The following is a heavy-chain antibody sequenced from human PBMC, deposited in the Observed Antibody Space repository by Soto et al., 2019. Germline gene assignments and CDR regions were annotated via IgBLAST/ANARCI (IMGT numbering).Heavy chain of an antibody. CDR1: GFTFSSYS. Sequence: EVQLVESGGGLVQPGGSLRLSCAASGFTFSSYSMNWVRQAPGKGLGWVSYISSSSSTIYYADSVKGRFTISRDNAKNSLYLQMNSLGAEDTAVYYCAREDGSFGGDYYYYMDVWGKGTTVTVSS. V-gene: IGHV3-48*01. CDR2: ISSSSSTI. CDR3: AREDGSFGGDYYYYMDV. J-gene: IGHJ6*03. D-gene: IGHD2-15*01.